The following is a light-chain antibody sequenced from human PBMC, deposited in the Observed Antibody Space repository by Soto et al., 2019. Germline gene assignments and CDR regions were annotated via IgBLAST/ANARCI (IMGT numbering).Light chain of an antibody. J-gene: IGLJ1*01. Sequence: QSALTQPPSVSGAPGQRVTISCTGSSSNIGAGYDVHWYQQLPGTAPKLLIYGNSNRPSGVPDRFSGSKSGTSASLAITGIQAEDEAEYYCKSYDRSLSGYVFGTGTKVTV. CDR2: GNS. CDR3: KSYDRSLSGYV. V-gene: IGLV1-40*01. CDR1: SSNIGAGYD.